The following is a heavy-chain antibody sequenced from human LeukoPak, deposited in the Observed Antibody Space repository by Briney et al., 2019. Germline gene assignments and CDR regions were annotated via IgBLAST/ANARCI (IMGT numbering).Heavy chain of an antibody. CDR3: ARGYYYDSSGEDY. D-gene: IGHD3-22*01. Sequence: ASVTVSCKASGYTFTSYAISWVRQAPGQGLEWMGWINPNSGGTNYAQKVQGRVTITRDTSISPAYMQLSRLRSDDTAVYYCARGYYYDSSGEDYWGQGTLVTVSS. J-gene: IGHJ4*02. CDR1: GYTFTSYA. V-gene: IGHV1-2*02. CDR2: INPNSGGT.